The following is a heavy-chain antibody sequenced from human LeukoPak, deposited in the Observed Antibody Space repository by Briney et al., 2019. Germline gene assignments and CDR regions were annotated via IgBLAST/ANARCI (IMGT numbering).Heavy chain of an antibody. CDR1: GFTFSSYA. Sequence: GGSLRLSCAASGFTFSSYAMSWVRQAPGKGLEWVSAISGSGGSTYYADSVKGRFTISRENSKNPLYLQMTSLRAEDTAVYYCAKTPRDYYDSSGYYFGYWGQGTLVTVSS. V-gene: IGHV3-23*01. CDR3: AKTPRDYYDSSGYYFGY. CDR2: ISGSGGST. J-gene: IGHJ4*02. D-gene: IGHD3-22*01.